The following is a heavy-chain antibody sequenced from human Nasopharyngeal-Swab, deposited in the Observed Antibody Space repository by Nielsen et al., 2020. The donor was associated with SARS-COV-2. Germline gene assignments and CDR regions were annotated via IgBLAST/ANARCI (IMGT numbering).Heavy chain of an antibody. Sequence: WVRQAPGQGLEWMGWISAYNGNTNYAQKLQGRVTMTTDTSTSTAYMELRSLRSDDTAVYHCARSQYCSGGSCYSGNWFDPWGQGTLVTVSS. V-gene: IGHV1-18*01. CDR2: ISAYNGNT. D-gene: IGHD2-15*01. J-gene: IGHJ5*02. CDR3: ARSQYCSGGSCYSGNWFDP.